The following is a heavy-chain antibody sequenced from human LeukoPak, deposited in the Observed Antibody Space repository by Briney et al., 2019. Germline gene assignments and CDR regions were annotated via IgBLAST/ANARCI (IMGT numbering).Heavy chain of an antibody. V-gene: IGHV4-59*01. Sequence: SETLSLTCTVSGGSISSYYWSWIRQPPGKGLEWIGYIHYTGSTNYNPSLKSRVTISVDTSKNQFSLKLSSVTAADTAVYYCARSRGTAMVHFDYWGQGTLVTVSS. CDR3: ARSRGTAMVHFDY. CDR1: GGSISSYY. D-gene: IGHD5-18*01. CDR2: IHYTGST. J-gene: IGHJ4*02.